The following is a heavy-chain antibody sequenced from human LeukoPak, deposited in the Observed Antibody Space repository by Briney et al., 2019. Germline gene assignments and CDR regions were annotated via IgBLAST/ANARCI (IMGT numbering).Heavy chain of an antibody. J-gene: IGHJ4*02. V-gene: IGHV4-59*08. CDR3: ARLDYYDSTGYNYYFDY. CDR2: IYYSGST. Sequence: SETLSLTCTVSGGSISSYYWSWIRQPPGKGLEWIGYIYYSGSTYYNPSLKSRVTISVDTSKNQFSLKLSSVTAADTAVYYCARLDYYDSTGYNYYFDYWGQGTLVTVSS. CDR1: GGSISSYY. D-gene: IGHD3-22*01.